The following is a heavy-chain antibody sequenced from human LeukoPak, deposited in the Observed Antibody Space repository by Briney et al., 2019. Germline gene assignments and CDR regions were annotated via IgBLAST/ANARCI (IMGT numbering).Heavy chain of an antibody. CDR2: ISGSGGST. D-gene: IGHD3-10*01. CDR3: AKDTSVVRGVNDY. Sequence: GGSLRLSCAASGFTFSSDAMSWVRQAPGKGLEWVSAISGSGGSTYYADSVKGRFTISRDNSKNTLYLQMNSLRAEDTAVYYCAKDTSVVRGVNDYWGQGTLVTVSS. J-gene: IGHJ4*02. V-gene: IGHV3-23*01. CDR1: GFTFSSDA.